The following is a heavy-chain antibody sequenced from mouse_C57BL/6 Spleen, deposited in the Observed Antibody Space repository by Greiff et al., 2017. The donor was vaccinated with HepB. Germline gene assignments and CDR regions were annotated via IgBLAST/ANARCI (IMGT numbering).Heavy chain of an antibody. CDR1: GYAFTNYL. D-gene: IGHD2-14*01. CDR2: INPGSGGT. Sequence: QVQLQQSGAELVRPGTSVKVSCKASGYAFTNYLIEWVKQRPGQGLEWIGVINPGSGGTNYNEKFKGKATLTADKSSSTAYMQLSSLTSEDSAVYFCARKRGGTWFAYWGQGTLVTVSA. J-gene: IGHJ3*01. CDR3: ARKRGGTWFAY. V-gene: IGHV1-54*01.